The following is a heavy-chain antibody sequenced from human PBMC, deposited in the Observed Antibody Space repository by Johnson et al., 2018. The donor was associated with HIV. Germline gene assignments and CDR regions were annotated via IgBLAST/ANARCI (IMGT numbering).Heavy chain of an antibody. D-gene: IGHD1-26*01. Sequence: QVQLVESGGGVVQPGRSLRLSCAASGFSFSSYAMHWVRQAPGKGLEWVTVISYDGSNKYYADSVKGRFTISRDNSKNTLYLQMNSLRAEDTAVYYCARDWASGSYFWGRGVYASGAFDIWGQGTMVTVSS. J-gene: IGHJ3*02. CDR3: ARDWASGSYFWGRGVYASGAFDI. CDR2: ISYDGSNK. CDR1: GFSFSSYA. V-gene: IGHV3-30-3*01.